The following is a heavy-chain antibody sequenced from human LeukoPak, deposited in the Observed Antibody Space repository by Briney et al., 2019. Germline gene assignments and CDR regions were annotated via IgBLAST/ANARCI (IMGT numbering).Heavy chain of an antibody. V-gene: IGHV4-31*03. CDR1: GGSISSGGYY. D-gene: IGHD3-16*02. CDR2: IYYSGST. J-gene: IGHJ4*02. Sequence: TSETLSLTCTVSGGSISSGGYYWSWIRQHPGKGLEWIGYIYYSGSTYYNPSLKSRVTISVDTSKNQFSLKLSSVTAADTAVYYCAASRPLSALPFDYWGQGTLVTVSS. CDR3: AASRPLSALPFDY.